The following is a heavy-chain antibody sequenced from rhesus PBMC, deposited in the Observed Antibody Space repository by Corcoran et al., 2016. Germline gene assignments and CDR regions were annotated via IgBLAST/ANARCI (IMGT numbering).Heavy chain of an antibody. V-gene: IGHV4S10*01. J-gene: IGHJ4*01. CDR3: ARGPYSSGYDY. CDR2: IYGSSTST. Sequence: QVQLQESGPGVVKPSETLSLTCAVSGGSISDSYRWSWIRQPPGKGLDWIGYIYGSSTSTNYNPSIKSRVTISKDTAKNQFSLKLSSVTAADTAVYYCARGPYSSGYDYWGQGVLVTVSS. D-gene: IGHD6-31*01. CDR1: GGSISDSYR.